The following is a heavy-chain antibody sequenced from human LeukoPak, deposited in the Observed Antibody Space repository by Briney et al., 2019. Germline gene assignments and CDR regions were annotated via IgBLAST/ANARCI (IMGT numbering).Heavy chain of an antibody. Sequence: PSETLSLTCAVSGGSFSSYYWSWIRQPPGQGLEWMGKINHSGSTNYNPSLKSRVTISVDTSKNQFSLKLSSVTAADTAVYYCARDQYCDYGGNSAFDPWGQGTLVTVSS. CDR2: INHSGST. D-gene: IGHD4-23*01. CDR3: ARDQYCDYGGNSAFDP. CDR1: GGSFSSYY. V-gene: IGHV4-34*01. J-gene: IGHJ5*02.